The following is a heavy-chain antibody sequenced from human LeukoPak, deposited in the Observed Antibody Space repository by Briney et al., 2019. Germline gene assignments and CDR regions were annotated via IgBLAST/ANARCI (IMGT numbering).Heavy chain of an antibody. Sequence: ASVKVSCKAAGYTFTSHGFSWLRQAPGQGLEWMGWITVNSGYTKYAQELQGRVTMTTDTSTSTAYVELRSLRSDDTAVYYCAKGHCAGTTCDHILTYFDYWGQGTLVTVSS. CDR1: GYTFTSHG. J-gene: IGHJ4*02. V-gene: IGHV1-18*01. CDR3: AKGHCAGTTCDHILTYFDY. CDR2: ITVNSGYT. D-gene: IGHD2-21*01.